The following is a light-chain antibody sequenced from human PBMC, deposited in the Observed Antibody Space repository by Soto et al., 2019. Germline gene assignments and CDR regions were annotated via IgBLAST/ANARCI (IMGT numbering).Light chain of an antibody. Sequence: DIQMTQSPSSLSASVGDRFTITCQASQDISNYLNWYQQKPGKAPKLLIYDASNLETGVPSRFSGSGSGTDFTFTISSLQPEDIATYYCQQYDNLQLTFGGWTKVEIK. J-gene: IGKJ4*01. CDR2: DAS. V-gene: IGKV1-33*01. CDR1: QDISNY. CDR3: QQYDNLQLT.